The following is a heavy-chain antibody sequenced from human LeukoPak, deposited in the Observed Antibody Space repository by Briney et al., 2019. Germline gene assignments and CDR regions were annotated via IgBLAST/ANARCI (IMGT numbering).Heavy chain of an antibody. CDR1: GYTFTSYA. V-gene: IGHV1-3*01. CDR3: AREARSDGSGWYYFDY. Sequence: ASVKVSCKAFGYTFTSYAMHWVRQAPGQRLEWMGWINAGNGNTKYSQKFQGRVTITRDTSASTAYMELSSLRSEDTAVYYCAREARSDGSGWYYFDYWGQGTLVTVSS. D-gene: IGHD6-19*01. J-gene: IGHJ4*02. CDR2: INAGNGNT.